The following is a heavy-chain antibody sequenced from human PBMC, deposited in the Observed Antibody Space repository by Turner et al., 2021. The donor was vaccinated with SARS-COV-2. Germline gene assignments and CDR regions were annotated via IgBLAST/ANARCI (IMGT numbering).Heavy chain of an antibody. Sequence: EVQLVESGGGLVQPGRSLRLSCTASGFTFGDYAMNWVRQAPGKGLEWVGFIRSKAYGGTTQYAASVKGRFTISRDDSKSIAYLQMNSLKTEDTAVYYCTRVKYCSGGSCYGYYFDYWGQGTLVTVSS. CDR3: TRVKYCSGGSCYGYYFDY. D-gene: IGHD2-15*01. V-gene: IGHV3-49*04. J-gene: IGHJ4*02. CDR2: IRSKAYGGTT. CDR1: GFTFGDYA.